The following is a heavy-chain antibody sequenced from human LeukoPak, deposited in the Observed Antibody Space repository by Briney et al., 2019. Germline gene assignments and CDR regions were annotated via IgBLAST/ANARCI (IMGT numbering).Heavy chain of an antibody. V-gene: IGHV4-38-2*02. CDR3: AREGIGGSYYSQSAFDI. CDR2: ISMYHSGRT. D-gene: IGHD1-26*01. J-gene: IGHJ3*02. CDR1: GYSISSGYY. Sequence: SETLSLTCTVSGYSISSGYYWGWIRQPTGKGLEWIGSISMYHSGRTYYNPSLKSRVTISVDTSKNQFSLKLSSVTAADTAVYYCAREGIGGSYYSQSAFDIWGQGTMVTVSS.